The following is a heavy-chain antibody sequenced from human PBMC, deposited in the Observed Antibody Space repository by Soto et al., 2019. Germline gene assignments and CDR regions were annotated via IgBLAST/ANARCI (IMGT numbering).Heavy chain of an antibody. CDR1: GGSISSGGYY. CDR2: IYYSGST. D-gene: IGHD3-22*01. CDR3: ARRKYYYDSSGYSYYFDY. J-gene: IGHJ4*02. Sequence: SETLSLTCTVSGGSISSGGYYWSWIRQHPGKGLEWIGYIYYSGSTYYNPSLKSRVTISVDTSKNQFSLKLSSVTAADTAVYYCARRKYYYDSSGYSYYFDYWGQGTLVTVSS. V-gene: IGHV4-31*03.